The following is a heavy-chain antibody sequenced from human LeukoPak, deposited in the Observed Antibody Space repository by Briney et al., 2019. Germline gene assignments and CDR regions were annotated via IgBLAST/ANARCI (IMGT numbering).Heavy chain of an antibody. CDR1: GFSLSTSAVG. J-gene: IGHJ4*02. Sequence: ESGPTLVKPTQTLTLTCTFSGFSLSTSAVGVGWIRQPPGKALEWLPPIYWNEDKRYSPSLKSRLTITKDASKNQVVLTMTHMDPVDTATYYCAHSERFGGEENIDYWGQGTLVTVSS. CDR2: IYWNEDK. CDR3: AHSERFGGEENIDY. V-gene: IGHV2-5*01. D-gene: IGHD3-10*01.